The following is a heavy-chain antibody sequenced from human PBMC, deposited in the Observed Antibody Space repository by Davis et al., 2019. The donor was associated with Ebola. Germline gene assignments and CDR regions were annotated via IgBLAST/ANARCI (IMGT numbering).Heavy chain of an antibody. CDR1: GGTFSSYA. Sequence: SVKVSCKASGGTFSSYAISWVRQAPGQGLEWMGGIIPIFGTANYAQKFQGRVTITADKSTRTAYMELSSLRSEDTAVYYCAREKITMIVVANTNYYGMDVWGQGTTVTVSS. CDR3: AREKITMIVVANTNYYGMDV. J-gene: IGHJ6*02. CDR2: IIPIFGTA. V-gene: IGHV1-69*06. D-gene: IGHD3-22*01.